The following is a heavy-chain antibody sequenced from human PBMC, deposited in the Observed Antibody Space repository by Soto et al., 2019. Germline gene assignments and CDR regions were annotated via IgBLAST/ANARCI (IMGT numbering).Heavy chain of an antibody. CDR3: AGVGCSSTRCYKNYYYGMDV. D-gene: IGHD2-2*01. Sequence: QVQLVQSGAEVKKPGSSVKVSCKASAGTFSSYAISWVRQAPGQGLEWMGGIIPIFGTANYAQKFQGRVTINADKSTSTAYMELSSLGSEDTAVYYCAGVGCSSTRCYKNYYYGMDVWGQGTTVTVS. V-gene: IGHV1-69*06. J-gene: IGHJ6*02. CDR1: AGTFSSYA. CDR2: IIPIFGTA.